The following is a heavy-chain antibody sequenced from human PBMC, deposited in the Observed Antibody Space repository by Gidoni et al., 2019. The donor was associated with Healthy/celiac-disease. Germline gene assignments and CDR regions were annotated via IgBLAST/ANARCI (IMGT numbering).Heavy chain of an antibody. Sequence: QVQLQQWGAGLLKPSETLSLTCAVYGGSFSGYYWSWIRQPPGKGLEWIGEINHSGSTNYNPSLKSRVTISVDTSKNQFSLKLSSVTAADTAVYYCARGRGGDFHFDYWGQGTLVTVSS. D-gene: IGHD2-21*02. CDR2: INHSGST. J-gene: IGHJ4*02. CDR1: GGSFSGYY. CDR3: ARGRGGDFHFDY. V-gene: IGHV4-34*01.